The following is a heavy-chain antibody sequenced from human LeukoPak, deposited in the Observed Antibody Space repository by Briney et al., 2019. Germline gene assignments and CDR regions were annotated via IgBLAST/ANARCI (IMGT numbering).Heavy chain of an antibody. CDR3: AHGYYGDYEGHYFDY. V-gene: IGHV2-5*01. D-gene: IGHD4-17*01. J-gene: IGHJ4*02. CDR2: IYWNDDK. CDR1: GFSLSTSGVG. Sequence: ESGPTLVNPTQTLTLTCTFSGFSLSTSGVGVGWIRQPPGKALEWLALIYWNDDKRYSPSLKSRLTITKDTSKNQVVLTMTNMDPVDTATYYCAHGYYGDYEGHYFDYWGQGTLVTVSS.